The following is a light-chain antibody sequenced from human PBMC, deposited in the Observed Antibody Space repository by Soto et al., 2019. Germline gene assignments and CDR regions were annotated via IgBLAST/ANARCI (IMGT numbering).Light chain of an antibody. J-gene: IGKJ1*01. CDR1: QSVSSSY. CDR3: QQYNNYPRT. Sequence: EIVLTQSPGTLSLPPGERATLSCRASQSVSSSYLAWYQQKPGQAPRLLMFGASSRATGIPDRFSGSGSGTEFTLTISSLQPDDFATYYCQQYNNYPRTFGQGTKVDIK. CDR2: GAS. V-gene: IGKV3-20*01.